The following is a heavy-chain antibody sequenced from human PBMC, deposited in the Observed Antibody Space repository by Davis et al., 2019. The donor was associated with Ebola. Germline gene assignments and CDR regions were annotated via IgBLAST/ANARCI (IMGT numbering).Heavy chain of an antibody. J-gene: IGHJ6*04. CDR2: IQFDGFNK. CDR1: GFTFSNYG. V-gene: IGHV3-30*02. CDR3: ASVGMDV. Sequence: GESLKISCAASGFTFSNYGMHWVRQAPGKGLEWVTFIQFDGFNKYYTDSVKGRFTISRDNSKNTLYLQMNSLRAEDTAVYYCASVGMDVWGKGTTVTVSS.